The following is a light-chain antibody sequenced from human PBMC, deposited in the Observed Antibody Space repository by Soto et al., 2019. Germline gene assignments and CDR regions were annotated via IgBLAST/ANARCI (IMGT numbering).Light chain of an antibody. Sequence: DIQTSQSPSSLSVPVGDRVTITCRASQTISSWLAWYQQKPGKAPKLLIYKASTLKSGVPSRFSGSGSGTEFTLTISCLQPDDFATYYCQDYNSYSEAFGQGTKVDIK. CDR1: QTISSW. CDR2: KAS. V-gene: IGKV1-5*03. J-gene: IGKJ1*01. CDR3: QDYNSYSEA.